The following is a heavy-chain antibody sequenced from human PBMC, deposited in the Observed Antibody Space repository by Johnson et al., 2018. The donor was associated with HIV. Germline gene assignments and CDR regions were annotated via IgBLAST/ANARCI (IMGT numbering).Heavy chain of an antibody. V-gene: IGHV3-74*01. CDR1: GFTFSSYW. D-gene: IGHD2-2*02. CDR3: ARPKFLYENDAFDI. Sequence: VQLVESGGGLVQPGGSLRLSCAASGFTFSSYWMHWVRQAPGKGLVWVSRINSDGSSTSYADSVKGRFTISRDNAKNTLYLQMNSLRAEDTAVYYCARPKFLYENDAFDIWGQGTMVTVSS. J-gene: IGHJ3*02. CDR2: INSDGSST.